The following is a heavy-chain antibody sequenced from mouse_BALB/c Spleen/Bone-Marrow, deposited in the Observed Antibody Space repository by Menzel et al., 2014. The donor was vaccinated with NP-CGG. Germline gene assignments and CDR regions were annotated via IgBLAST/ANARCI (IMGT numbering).Heavy chain of an antibody. CDR2: IRNKANGYTT. J-gene: IGHJ3*01. Sequence: VQLQQSGGGLVQPGGSLRLSCATSGFTFTDYYMSWVRQPPGKALEWLGFIRNKANGYTTEYSASVKGRFTISGDNSQSILYLQMNTLRAEDSATYYCARDIKDDWFAYWGQGTLVTVSA. CDR1: GFTFTDYY. D-gene: IGHD1-3*01. V-gene: IGHV7-3*02. CDR3: ARDIKDDWFAY.